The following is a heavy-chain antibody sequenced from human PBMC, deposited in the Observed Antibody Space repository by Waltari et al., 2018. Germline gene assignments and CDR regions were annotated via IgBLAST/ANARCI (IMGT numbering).Heavy chain of an antibody. J-gene: IGHJ3*02. V-gene: IGHV3-30*01. Sequence: QVQLVESGGGVVQPGRSLRLSCAASGFTFSSYAMHWVRQAPGKGLEWGAVISYDGSNKYYADSVKGRFTISRDNSKNTLYLQMNSLRAEDTAVYYCARGNMGDTAMGWDAFDIWGQGTMVTVSS. CDR3: ARGNMGDTAMGWDAFDI. CDR2: ISYDGSNK. D-gene: IGHD5-18*01. CDR1: GFTFSSYA.